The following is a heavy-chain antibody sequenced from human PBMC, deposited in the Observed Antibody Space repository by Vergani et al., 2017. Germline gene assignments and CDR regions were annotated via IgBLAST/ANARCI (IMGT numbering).Heavy chain of an antibody. J-gene: IGHJ4*02. V-gene: IGHV3-21*01. CDR3: ARDGPEAVVAARVDY. CDR2: ISSSSSYI. Sequence: EVQLVESGGGLVKPGGSLRLSCAASGFTFSSYSMNWVRQAPGKGLEWVSSISSSSSYIYYADSVKGRFTISRDNAKNSLYLQMNSLRAEDTAVYYCARDGPEAVVAARVDYWGQGTLVTVSS. CDR1: GFTFSSYS. D-gene: IGHD2-15*01.